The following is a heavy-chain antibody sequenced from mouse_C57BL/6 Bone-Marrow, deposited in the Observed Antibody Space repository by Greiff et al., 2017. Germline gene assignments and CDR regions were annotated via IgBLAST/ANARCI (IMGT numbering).Heavy chain of an antibody. V-gene: IGHV5-16*01. D-gene: IGHD3-2*02. Sequence: EVHLVESEGGLVQPGSSMKLSCTASGFTFSDSYMAWVRQVPEKGLEWVANINYDGSSTYYLDSLKSRFIISRDNAKNILYLQMSSLKSDDTATYYCARDQGAMDYWGQGTSVTVSS. CDR2: INYDGSST. CDR3: ARDQGAMDY. J-gene: IGHJ4*01. CDR1: GFTFSDSY.